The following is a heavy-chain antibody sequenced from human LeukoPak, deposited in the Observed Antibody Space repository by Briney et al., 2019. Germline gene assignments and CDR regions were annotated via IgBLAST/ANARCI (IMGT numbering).Heavy chain of an antibody. V-gene: IGHV3-21*01. CDR2: ISFDSGDET. CDR1: GFSFSDYY. D-gene: IGHD5-12*01. Sequence: GGSLRLSCAASGFSFSDYYMHWVRQAPGKGLEWVSSISFDSGDETLYADSLKGRFTISRDNTKNSVFLQMDSLTVEDTALYFCTRDLPATISLGDDYWGPGTPVTVSS. J-gene: IGHJ4*02. CDR3: TRDLPATISLGDDY.